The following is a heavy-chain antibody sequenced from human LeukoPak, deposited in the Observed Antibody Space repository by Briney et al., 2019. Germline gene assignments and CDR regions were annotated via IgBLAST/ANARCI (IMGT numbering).Heavy chain of an antibody. D-gene: IGHD6-13*01. Sequence: GESLKISCQGSGYRFTNYWIGWVRQLPGKGLEWMGIIFPGDSDTRYSPSFQGQVTISADKSISTAYLQWSSLKASDTAIYFCARTDSSSWLHYFDYWGQGTLVSVSS. CDR3: ARTDSSSWLHYFDY. J-gene: IGHJ4*02. V-gene: IGHV5-51*01. CDR2: IFPGDSDT. CDR1: GYRFTNYW.